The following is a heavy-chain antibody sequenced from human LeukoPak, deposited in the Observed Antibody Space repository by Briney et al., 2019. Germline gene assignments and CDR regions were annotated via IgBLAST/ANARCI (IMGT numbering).Heavy chain of an antibody. CDR3: GGGGYLLDS. V-gene: IGHV3-74*01. CDR1: RFDW. CDR2: INRDGSST. J-gene: IGHJ4*02. Sequence: GGSLRLSCAGSRFDWMNWVRQVPGKGLVWVSRINRDGSSTSYADSVKGRFTISRDSAKNTLYLQMNSLRPEDSAVYYCGGGGYLLDSWGQGILVTVSS. D-gene: IGHD1-26*01.